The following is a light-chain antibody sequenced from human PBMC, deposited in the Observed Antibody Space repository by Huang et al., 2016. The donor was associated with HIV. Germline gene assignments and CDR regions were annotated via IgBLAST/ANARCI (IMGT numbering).Light chain of an antibody. CDR2: WAS. J-gene: IGKJ1*01. CDR1: QSVLYSSNNENY. CDR3: QQYYSFPT. Sequence: DIVMTQSPDSLAVSLGERATINCTSSQSVLYSSNNENYLAWYQQKPGQSPKLLIYWASTRESGVSDRVSGSGSGADFTLTINSLQADDVAVYYCQQYYSFPTFGQGTKVEVK. V-gene: IGKV4-1*01.